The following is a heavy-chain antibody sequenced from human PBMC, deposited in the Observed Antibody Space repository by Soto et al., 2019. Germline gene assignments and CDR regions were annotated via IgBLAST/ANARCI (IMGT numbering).Heavy chain of an antibody. CDR2: INAGNGNT. CDR3: ARGEGYCTNGVCRYYYYYMDV. Sequence: QVQLVQSGAEVKKPGASVKVSCKASGYTFTSYAMHWVRQAPGQRLEWMGWINAGNGNTKYSQKFQGRVTITRDTSASTAYMELSSLRSEDTAVYYCARGEGYCTNGVCRYYYYYMDVWGKGTTVTVSS. CDR1: GYTFTSYA. D-gene: IGHD2-8*01. J-gene: IGHJ6*03. V-gene: IGHV1-3*01.